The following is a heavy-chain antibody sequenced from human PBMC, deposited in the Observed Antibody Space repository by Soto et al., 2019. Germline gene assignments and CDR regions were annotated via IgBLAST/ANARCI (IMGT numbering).Heavy chain of an antibody. Sequence: SETLSLTCTVSGGSIRSRNFYWGWIRQPPGKELEWIGSIYYSGTTHYNPSLKSRVTISIDTSKNQFSLKLSSVTAADTAIYYCARDFGDYRIDYWGQGTLVTVSS. J-gene: IGHJ4*02. CDR3: ARDFGDYRIDY. CDR1: GGSIRSRNFY. D-gene: IGHD4-17*01. CDR2: IYYSGTT. V-gene: IGHV4-39*02.